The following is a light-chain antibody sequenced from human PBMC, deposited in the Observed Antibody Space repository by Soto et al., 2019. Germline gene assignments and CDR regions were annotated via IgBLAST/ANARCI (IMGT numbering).Light chain of an antibody. CDR1: QSISSY. Sequence: DIQMTQSPASLSASVGDRVTITCRASQSISSYLNWYQQKPGQAPKLLIYAASSRQSGVPARFSGSGSGTDFTLTISSLQPEDFAVYYCQQNYSTPRTFGRGTKVEIK. CDR3: QQNYSTPRT. V-gene: IGKV1-39*01. J-gene: IGKJ1*01. CDR2: AAS.